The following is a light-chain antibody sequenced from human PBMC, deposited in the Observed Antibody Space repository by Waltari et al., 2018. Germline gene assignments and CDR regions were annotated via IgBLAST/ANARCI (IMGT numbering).Light chain of an antibody. V-gene: IGKV1-12*01. CDR3: QEANSFPLT. CDR1: QGIRSW. Sequence: DIQMTQSPPSVSASAGDRVTITCRASQGIRSWLSWYQQKPGKAPKLLIYATSNLQSGVPSRFSGSGSGTEFTLTISSLQPEDVATYYCQEANSFPLTFGGGTKVEI. J-gene: IGKJ4*01. CDR2: ATS.